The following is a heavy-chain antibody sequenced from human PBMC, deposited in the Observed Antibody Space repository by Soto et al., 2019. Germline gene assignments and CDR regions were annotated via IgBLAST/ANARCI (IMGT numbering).Heavy chain of an antibody. J-gene: IGHJ4*02. CDR3: SRHPVAGADYYFAY. CDR1: GYTFTSYY. Sequence: QVQLVQSGAEVKKPGASVKVSCKASGYTFTSYYMHWVRQAPGQGLEWMGIINPSGGSTSYAQQFQGRVTMTTDKSTSTVYMELSSMRSEDTAVYYCSRHPVAGADYYFAYWGQGTLVTVSS. CDR2: INPSGGST. V-gene: IGHV1-46*03. D-gene: IGHD6-19*01.